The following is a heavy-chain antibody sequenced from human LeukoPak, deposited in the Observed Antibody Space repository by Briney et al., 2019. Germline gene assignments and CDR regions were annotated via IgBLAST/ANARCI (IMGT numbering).Heavy chain of an antibody. J-gene: IGHJ6*02. Sequence: SVKVSCKASGGTFSSYGITWVRQAPGQGLEWMGRVIPILDISNYAQMFQDRVSITADKSTSTAYMELSSLRSEDTAVYFCARTNYYDSSGSQGPGTFYYGLDVWGQGTTVTVSS. V-gene: IGHV1-69*04. CDR3: ARTNYYDSSGSQGPGTFYYGLDV. CDR2: VIPILDIS. D-gene: IGHD3-22*01. CDR1: GGTFSSYG.